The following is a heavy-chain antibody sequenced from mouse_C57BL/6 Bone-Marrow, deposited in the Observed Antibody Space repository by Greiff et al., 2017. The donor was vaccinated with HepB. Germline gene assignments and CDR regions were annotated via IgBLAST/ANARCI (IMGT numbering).Heavy chain of an antibody. J-gene: IGHJ4*01. CDR1: GYTFTSYW. Sequence: QVQLQQSGAELVKPGASVKMSCKASGYTFTSYWITWVKQRPGQGLEWIGDIYPGSGSTNYNEKFKSKATLTVDTSSSTAYMQLSSLTSEDSAVYYCGYYYGSSYAMDYWGQGTSVTVSS. D-gene: IGHD1-1*01. V-gene: IGHV1-55*01. CDR3: GYYYGSSYAMDY. CDR2: IYPGSGST.